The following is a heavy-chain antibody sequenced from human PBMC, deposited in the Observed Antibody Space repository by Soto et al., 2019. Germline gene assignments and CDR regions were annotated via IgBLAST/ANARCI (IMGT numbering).Heavy chain of an antibody. CDR1: GGTFSSYA. Sequence: SVKGSCKGSGGTFSSYAISWVRQAPGQGLEWMGGIIPIFGTANYAQKFQGRVTITADESTSTAYMELSSLRSEDTAVYYCAREEYYDSSGYPTPSYYGMDVWGQGTTVTVSS. J-gene: IGHJ6*02. CDR3: AREEYYDSSGYPTPSYYGMDV. D-gene: IGHD3-22*01. V-gene: IGHV1-69*13. CDR2: IIPIFGTA.